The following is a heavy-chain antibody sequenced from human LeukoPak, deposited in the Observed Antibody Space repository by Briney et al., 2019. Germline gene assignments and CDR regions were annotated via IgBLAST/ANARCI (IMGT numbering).Heavy chain of an antibody. D-gene: IGHD2-2*02. Sequence: SETLSLTCTVSGGSISSGDYYWRWIRQPPGKGLEWIVYIYYSGSTYYNPSLKSRVTISVDTSKNQFSLKLSSVTAADTAVYYCARAGIVVVPAAILGSWFDHWGQGTLVTVSS. J-gene: IGHJ5*02. CDR3: ARAGIVVVPAAILGSWFDH. CDR1: GGSISSGDYY. CDR2: IYYSGST. V-gene: IGHV4-30-4*08.